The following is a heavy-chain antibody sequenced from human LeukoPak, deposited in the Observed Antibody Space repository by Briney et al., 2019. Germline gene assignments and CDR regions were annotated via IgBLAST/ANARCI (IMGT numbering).Heavy chain of an antibody. CDR1: GYTFTSYG. V-gene: IGHV1-18*01. J-gene: IGHJ4*02. CDR2: ISAYNGNT. D-gene: IGHD3-16*02. CDR3: AREYDYVWGSYRPNREFDY. Sequence: GASVKVSCKASGYTFTSYGISWVRQAPGQGLEWMGWISAYNGNTNYAQKLQGRVTMTTDTSTSTAYMELRSLRSDDTAVYYCAREYDYVWGSYRPNREFDYWGQGTLVTVSS.